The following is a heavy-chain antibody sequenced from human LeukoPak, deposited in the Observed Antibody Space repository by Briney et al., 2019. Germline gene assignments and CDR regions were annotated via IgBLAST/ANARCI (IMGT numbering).Heavy chain of an antibody. CDR3: AKADYASEFDY. Sequence: SETLSLTCTVSGRSISSYYWIWIRQPPGKGLEWIGYIYYSGSTNYNPSLKSRVTISVDTSKNQFSLKLSSVTAADTAVYYCAKADYASEFDYWGQGTLVTVSS. CDR2: IYYSGST. J-gene: IGHJ4*02. D-gene: IGHD3-22*01. CDR1: GRSISSYY. V-gene: IGHV4-59*01.